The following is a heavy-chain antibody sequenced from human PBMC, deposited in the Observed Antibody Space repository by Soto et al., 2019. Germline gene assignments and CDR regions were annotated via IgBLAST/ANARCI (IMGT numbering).Heavy chain of an antibody. CDR2: INPNSGGT. Sequence: ASVKVSCKASGYTFTGYYMHWVRQAPGQGLEWMGWINPNSGGTNYAQKFQGRVTMTRDTSISTAYMELSRLRSDDTAVYYWARDPGIAAAGTPYYYYGMDVWGQGTTVTVSS. CDR3: ARDPGIAAAGTPYYYYGMDV. J-gene: IGHJ6*02. V-gene: IGHV1-2*02. CDR1: GYTFTGYY. D-gene: IGHD6-13*01.